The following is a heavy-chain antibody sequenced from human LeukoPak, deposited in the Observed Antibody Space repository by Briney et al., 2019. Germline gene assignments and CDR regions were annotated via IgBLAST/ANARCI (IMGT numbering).Heavy chain of an antibody. D-gene: IGHD6-6*01. J-gene: IGHJ5*02. CDR2: IYYSGST. V-gene: IGHV4-39*07. Sequence: PSETLSLTCTVSGGSISSSSYYWGWIRQPPGKGLEWIGSIYYSGSTYYNPSLKSRVTISVDTSKNQFSLKLSSVTAADTAVYYCARRYSSSSIWRINRFDPWGQGTLVTVSS. CDR3: ARRYSSSSIWRINRFDP. CDR1: GGSISSSSYY.